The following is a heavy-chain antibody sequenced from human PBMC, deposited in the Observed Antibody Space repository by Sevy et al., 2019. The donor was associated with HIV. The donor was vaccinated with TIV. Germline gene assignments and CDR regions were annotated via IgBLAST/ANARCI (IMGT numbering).Heavy chain of an antibody. V-gene: IGHV3-7*01. CDR3: ASGKGYTGSYYYYGMDV. Sequence: GGSLRLSCAASGFTFSSYWMSWVRQAPGKGLEWVANIKQDGSEQYYVDSVKGRLTISRDNAKNSLYLQMNSLRAEDTAVYYCASGKGYTGSYYYYGMDVWGQGTTVTVSS. CDR1: GFTFSSYW. D-gene: IGHD6-13*01. CDR2: IKQDGSEQ. J-gene: IGHJ6*02.